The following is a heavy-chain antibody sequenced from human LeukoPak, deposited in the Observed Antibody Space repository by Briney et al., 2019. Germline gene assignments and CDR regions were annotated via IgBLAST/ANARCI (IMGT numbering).Heavy chain of an antibody. J-gene: IGHJ1*01. CDR2: IYYSGST. V-gene: IGHV4-59*01. CDR3: VRDHYYDSSGYTFRH. CDR1: GGSISSCY. Sequence: PSETLSLTCTVSGGSISSCYWSRIRQPPGKGLEWIGYIYYSGSTNYNPSLKSRVTISVDTSKNQFSLKLSSVTAADTAVYYCVRDHYYDSSGYTFRHWGQGTLVTVSS. D-gene: IGHD3-22*01.